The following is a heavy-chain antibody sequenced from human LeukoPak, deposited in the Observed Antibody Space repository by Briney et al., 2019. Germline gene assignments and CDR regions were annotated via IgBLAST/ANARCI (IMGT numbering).Heavy chain of an antibody. CDR3: VRGTGY. CDR1: GFTFSTYV. CDR2: ISSNGDNT. Sequence: GGSLRLSCSVSGFTFSTYVMHWVRQAPGKGLEYVSAISSNGDNTYYADSVKGRFTTSRDNSENTLYLQMSSLRADDTAVYYCVRGTGYWGQGTLVTVSS. V-gene: IGHV3-64D*06. J-gene: IGHJ4*02.